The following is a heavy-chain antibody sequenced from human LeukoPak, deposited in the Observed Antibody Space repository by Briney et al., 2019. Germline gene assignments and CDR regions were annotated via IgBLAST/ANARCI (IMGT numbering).Heavy chain of an antibody. CDR3: ARHYHYYDSAYYFDY. Sequence: SETLSLTCTVSGGSISSYYWSWIRRPPGKGLEWIGYIYTSGSTNYNPSLKSRVTISVDTSKNQFSLKLSSVTAADTAMYYCARHYHYYDSAYYFDYWGQGTLVTVSS. CDR1: GGSISSYY. D-gene: IGHD3-22*01. CDR2: IYTSGST. V-gene: IGHV4-4*09. J-gene: IGHJ4*02.